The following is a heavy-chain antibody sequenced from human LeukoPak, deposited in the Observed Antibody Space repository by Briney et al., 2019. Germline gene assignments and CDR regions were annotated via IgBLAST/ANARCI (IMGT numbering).Heavy chain of an antibody. D-gene: IGHD3-10*01. CDR2: MNPNSGNT. V-gene: IGHV1-8*01. CDR1: GYTLTSYD. J-gene: IGHJ6*03. CDR3: ARGVLGEPNYYMDV. Sequence: GASVKVSCKASGYTLTSYDINWVRQATGQGLEWMGWMNPNSGNTGYAQKFQGRVTITRNTSISTAYMELSSLRSEDTAVYYCARGVLGEPNYYMDVWGKGTTVTVS.